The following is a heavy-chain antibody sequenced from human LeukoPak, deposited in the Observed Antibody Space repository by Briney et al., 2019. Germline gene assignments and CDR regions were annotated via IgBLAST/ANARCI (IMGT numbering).Heavy chain of an antibody. CDR1: GFTFSSYS. V-gene: IGHV3-21*01. J-gene: IGHJ2*01. CDR3: ARALLGVVSHWYFDL. Sequence: GGSLRLSCAASGFTFSSYSMNWVRQAPGKGLEWVSSISSSSSYIYYADSVKGRFTISRDNAKNSLYLQMNSLRAEDTAVYYCARALLGVVSHWYFDLWGRGTLVTVSS. CDR2: ISSSSSYI. D-gene: IGHD4-23*01.